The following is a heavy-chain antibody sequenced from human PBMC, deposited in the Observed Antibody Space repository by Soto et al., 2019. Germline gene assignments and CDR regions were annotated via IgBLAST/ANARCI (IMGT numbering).Heavy chain of an antibody. CDR1: GFTFSSYS. D-gene: IGHD3-3*01. Sequence: GGSLRLSCAASGFTFSSYSMNWVRQAPGKGLEWVSSISSSSSYIYYADSVKGRFTISRDNAKNSLYLQMNSLRAEDTAVYYCARDYHYDFWSGYTWFDPWGQGTLVTVSS. CDR2: ISSSSSYI. J-gene: IGHJ5*02. V-gene: IGHV3-21*01. CDR3: ARDYHYDFWSGYTWFDP.